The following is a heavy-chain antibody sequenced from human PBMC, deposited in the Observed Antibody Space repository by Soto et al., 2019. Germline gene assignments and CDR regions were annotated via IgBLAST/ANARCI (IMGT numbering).Heavy chain of an antibody. CDR1: GFIFENFG. V-gene: IGHV3-23*01. Sequence: TGGSLRLSCAASGFIFENFGMSWVRQAPGKGLEWISSISGSGFKKYYADSVKGRFTNSRDNSKSTVYLELNNLSAEDTAVYHCAKNQGVELVPLATVDWFDPWGQGSVVTVSS. CDR3: AKNQGVELVPLATVDWFDP. J-gene: IGHJ5*02. CDR2: ISGSGFKK. D-gene: IGHD1-26*01.